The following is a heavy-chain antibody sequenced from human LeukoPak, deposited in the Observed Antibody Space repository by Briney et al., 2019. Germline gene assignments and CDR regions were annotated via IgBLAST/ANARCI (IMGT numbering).Heavy chain of an antibody. V-gene: IGHV1-8*03. J-gene: IGHJ6*03. CDR2: MNPNSGNT. CDR1: GYTFTSYD. D-gene: IGHD3-3*01. Sequence: ASVKVSCKASGYTFTSYDINWLRQATGQGLEWMGWMNPNSGNTGYAQKFQGRVTITRNTSISTAYMELSSLRSEDTAVYYCARGRVSIFGVVHRPYYYYYMDVWGKGTTVTVSS. CDR3: ARGRVSIFGVVHRPYYYYYMDV.